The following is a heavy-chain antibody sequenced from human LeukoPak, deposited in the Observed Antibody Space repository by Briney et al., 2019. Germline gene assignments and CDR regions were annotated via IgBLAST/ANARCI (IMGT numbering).Heavy chain of an antibody. D-gene: IGHD3-22*01. CDR2: IYSGGST. J-gene: IGHJ4*02. V-gene: IGHV3-66*01. CDR3: AGYYYDSSGYYSPTDY. CDR1: GFTVSSNY. Sequence: QPGGSLRLSCAASGFTVSSNYMSWVRQAPGKGLEWVSVIYSGGSTYYADSVKGRFTISRDNSKNTLYLQMNSLRAEDTAVYYCAGYYYDSSGYYSPTDYWGQGTLVTVSS.